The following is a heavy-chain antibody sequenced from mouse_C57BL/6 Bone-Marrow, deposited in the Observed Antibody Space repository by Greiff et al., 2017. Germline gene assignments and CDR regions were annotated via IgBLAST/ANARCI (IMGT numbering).Heavy chain of an antibody. Sequence: VQLQQPGAELVKPGASVKMSCKASGYTFTSYWITWVKQRPGQGLEWIGDIYPGSGSTNYNEKFKSKATLTVDTSSSTAYMQLSSLTSEDSAVYYCARSDIAPVGALDYWGQGTTLTVSS. D-gene: IGHD1-1*01. V-gene: IGHV1-55*01. J-gene: IGHJ2*01. CDR2: IYPGSGST. CDR3: ARSDIAPVGALDY. CDR1: GYTFTSYW.